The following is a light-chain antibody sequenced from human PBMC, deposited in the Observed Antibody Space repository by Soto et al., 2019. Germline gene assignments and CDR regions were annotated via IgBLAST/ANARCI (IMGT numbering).Light chain of an antibody. Sequence: DIVMTQSPDSLAVSLGERATINCKSSQSVLYSSNNKNYLAWYQQKPGQPPKLLIYWASTRESGVPDRFSGSGSGTDSTLTISRLQAEDVAVYCCQQYYSTPRTFGQGTKLEIK. CDR3: QQYYSTPRT. CDR1: QSVLYSSNNKNY. V-gene: IGKV4-1*01. CDR2: WAS. J-gene: IGKJ2*01.